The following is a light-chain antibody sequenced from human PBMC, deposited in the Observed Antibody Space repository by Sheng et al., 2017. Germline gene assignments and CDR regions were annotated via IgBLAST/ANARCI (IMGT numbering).Light chain of an antibody. CDR3: QVWDSSSDRV. CDR1: NIGSKS. V-gene: IGLV3-21*03. Sequence: SYVLTQPPSVSVAPGKTARITCGGNNIGSKSVHWYQQKAGQAPVLVVYDDRDRPSGIPERFSGSNSGSTVTLTISRVEAGDEADYYCQVWDSSSDRVFGGGTKLTVL. CDR2: DDR. J-gene: IGLJ3*02.